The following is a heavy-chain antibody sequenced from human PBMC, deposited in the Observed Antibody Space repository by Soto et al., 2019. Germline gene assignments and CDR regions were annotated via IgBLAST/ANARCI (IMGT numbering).Heavy chain of an antibody. CDR3: ASLLRGYSGTGDY. CDR1: GGTFSSYA. J-gene: IGHJ4*02. D-gene: IGHD5-12*01. Sequence: QVQLVQSGAEVKKPGSSVKVSCQASGGTFSSYAISWVRQAPGQGLEWMGGIIPIFGTAKYAQKFQGRVTITADESTSTAYMELSILRSEDTAVYYCASLLRGYSGTGDYWSQGTLVTVSS. CDR2: IIPIFGTA. V-gene: IGHV1-69*12.